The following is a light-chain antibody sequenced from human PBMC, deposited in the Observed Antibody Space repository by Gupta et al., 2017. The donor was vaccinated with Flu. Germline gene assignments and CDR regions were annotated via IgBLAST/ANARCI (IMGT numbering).Light chain of an antibody. V-gene: IGLV2-11*01. CDR1: ISVIGGYDY. J-gene: IGLJ1*01. Sequence: TSTRTGTISVIGGYDYFSWHQWPPAKAPKLMFYDVSRRTAGVPDRFSGSKAGNTASLTVSGRQAEDEADYFCCAYAGTFTFVFGTGTKVNVL. CDR3: CAYAGTFTFV. CDR2: DVS.